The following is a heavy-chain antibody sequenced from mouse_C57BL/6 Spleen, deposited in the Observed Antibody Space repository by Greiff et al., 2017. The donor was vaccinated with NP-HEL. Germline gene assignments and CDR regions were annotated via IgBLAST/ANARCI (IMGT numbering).Heavy chain of an antibody. CDR1: GYTFTSYT. J-gene: IGHJ1*03. CDR3: ARVYCSSWDWCFDV. D-gene: IGHD1-1*01. CDR2: INPSSGYT. Sequence: VQLQQSGAEPARPGASVKMSCKASGYTFTSYTMHWVKQRPGQGLEWIGYINPSSGYTKYNQKFKDKATLTADKSSSTAYLQLSRLTSEDSAVFDGARVYCSSWDWCFDVWGKGTTVTVSS. V-gene: IGHV1-4*01.